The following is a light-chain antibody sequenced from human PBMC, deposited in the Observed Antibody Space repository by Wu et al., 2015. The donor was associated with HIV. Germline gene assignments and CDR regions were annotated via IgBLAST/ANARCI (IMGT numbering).Light chain of an antibody. Sequence: ETVMTQSPATLSVSPGERATLSCRASQSVSSNLAWYQQRPGQAPRLLIHGASTRASGIAARFNGSGSGTEFTLTISSLQSEDFAVYYCQQRSNWPPDTFGQGTKLEIK. CDR3: QQRSNWPPDT. CDR2: GAS. J-gene: IGKJ2*01. V-gene: IGKV3-15*01. CDR1: QSVSSN.